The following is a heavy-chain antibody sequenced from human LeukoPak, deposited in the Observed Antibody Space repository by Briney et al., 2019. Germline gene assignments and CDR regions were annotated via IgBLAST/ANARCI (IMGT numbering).Heavy chain of an antibody. CDR3: ARDLGDGYGSSVYYFDY. CDR2: INPNSGGT. D-gene: IGHD2-21*02. CDR1: GYTFTGYY. V-gene: IGHV1-2*02. Sequence: GASVKVSCKASGYTFTGYYMHWVRQAPAQGLEWMGWINPNSGGTNYPQTFQGRVTMTRDTSISTAYMELSRLRSDDTAVYYCARDLGDGYGSSVYYFDYWGQGALVTVSS. J-gene: IGHJ4*02.